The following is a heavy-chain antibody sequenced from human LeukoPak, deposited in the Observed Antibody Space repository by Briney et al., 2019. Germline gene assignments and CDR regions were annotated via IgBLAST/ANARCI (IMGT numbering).Heavy chain of an antibody. Sequence: GGSLRLSCAASGFTFSSYAMHWVRQAPGKGLEWVAFIRYDGSNKYYADSVKGRFTISRDNSKNTLYLQMNDLRADGTAVYYCAKASWAGVTTTYFAYWAQGTLVTVSS. J-gene: IGHJ4*02. D-gene: IGHD1-26*01. CDR1: GFTFSSYA. CDR2: IRYDGSNK. V-gene: IGHV3-30*02. CDR3: AKASWAGVTTTYFAY.